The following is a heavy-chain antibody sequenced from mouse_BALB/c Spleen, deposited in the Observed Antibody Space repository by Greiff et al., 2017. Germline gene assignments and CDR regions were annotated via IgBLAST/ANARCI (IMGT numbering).Heavy chain of an antibody. CDR3: ARGGNYEKYFDV. CDR1: GYTFTDYA. J-gene: IGHJ1*01. Sequence: VKLMESGAELVRPGVSVKISCKGSGYTFTDYAMHWVKQSHAKSLEWIGVISTYYGDASYNQKFKGKATMTVDKSSSTAYMELARLTSEDSAIYYCARGGNYEKYFDVWGAGTTVTVSS. D-gene: IGHD2-1*01. V-gene: IGHV1S137*01. CDR2: ISTYYGDA.